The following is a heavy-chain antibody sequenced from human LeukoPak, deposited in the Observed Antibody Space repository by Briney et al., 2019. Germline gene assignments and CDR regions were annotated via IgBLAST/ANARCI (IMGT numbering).Heavy chain of an antibody. J-gene: IGHJ4*02. D-gene: IGHD3-22*01. CDR3: ARDRGDSSGYYPDY. Sequence: PSETLSLTCTAPGGPIRSYSWSWIRQPAGKGLEWMGRIYTSGNTNYNPSLKSRVTMSVDTSKNQFSLNLRSVTAADTAVYYCARDRGDSSGYYPDYWGQGTLVTVSS. CDR2: IYTSGNT. V-gene: IGHV4-4*07. CDR1: GGPIRSYS.